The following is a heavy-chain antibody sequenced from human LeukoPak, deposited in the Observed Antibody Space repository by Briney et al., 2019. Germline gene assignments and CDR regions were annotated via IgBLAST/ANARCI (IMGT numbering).Heavy chain of an antibody. V-gene: IGHV4-59*01. CDR3: ARVDPYCSSTSCSFDY. CDR2: IYYSGST. Sequence: SETLSLTCTVSGGSISSYYWSWIRQPPGKGLEGIGYIYYSGSTNYNPSLKSRVTISVDTSKNQFSLKLSSVTAADTAVYYCARVDPYCSSTSCSFDYWGQGTLVTVSS. D-gene: IGHD2-2*01. CDR1: GGSISSYY. J-gene: IGHJ4*02.